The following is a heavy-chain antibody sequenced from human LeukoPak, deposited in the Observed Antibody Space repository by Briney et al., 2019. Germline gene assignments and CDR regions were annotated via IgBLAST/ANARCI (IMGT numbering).Heavy chain of an antibody. CDR1: GGSISSGDYY. D-gene: IGHD5-18*01. CDR2: IYYSGST. CDR3: AKGTYSYGYYFDY. V-gene: IGHV4-30-4*01. J-gene: IGHJ4*02. Sequence: SETLSLTCTVSGGSISSGDYYWSWIRQPPGKGLEWIGYIYYSGSTYYNPSLKSRVTISVDRSKNQFSLKLSSVTAADTAVYYCAKGTYSYGYYFDYWGQGTLVTVSS.